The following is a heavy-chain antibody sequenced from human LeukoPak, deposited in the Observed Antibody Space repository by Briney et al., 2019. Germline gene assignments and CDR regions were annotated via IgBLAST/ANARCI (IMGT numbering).Heavy chain of an antibody. CDR3: VRDAAGWSMDF. V-gene: IGHV3-21*01. J-gene: IGHJ4*02. Sequence: GGSLRLLFVASGFSFSSYSMDWVRQAPGKGLEWVSCITPGTTDIYYSASVKGRFSVSRDDAKNSLSLEMSSLRADDTAVYYCVRDAAGWSMDFWGQGTLVTVSS. CDR1: GFSFSSYS. D-gene: IGHD6-19*01. CDR2: ITPGTTDI.